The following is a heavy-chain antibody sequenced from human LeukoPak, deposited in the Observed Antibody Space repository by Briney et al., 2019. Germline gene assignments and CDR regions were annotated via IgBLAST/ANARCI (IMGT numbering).Heavy chain of an antibody. CDR1: GGSISNYY. D-gene: IGHD6-13*01. Sequence: SETLSLTCTVSGGSISNYYWNWIRQPPGKGLEWIGYIYYSGSTNYNPSLKSRVTVSVDTSKNRFSLKLSSVTAADTAVYYCARVRSSSLDAFDIWGQGTMVTVSS. J-gene: IGHJ3*02. CDR3: ARVRSSSLDAFDI. V-gene: IGHV4-59*01. CDR2: IYYSGST.